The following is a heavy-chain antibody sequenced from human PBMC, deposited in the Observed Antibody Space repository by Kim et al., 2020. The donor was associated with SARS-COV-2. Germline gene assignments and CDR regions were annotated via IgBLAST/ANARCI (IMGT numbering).Heavy chain of an antibody. D-gene: IGHD6-19*01. V-gene: IGHV3-23*01. J-gene: IGHJ4*02. CDR1: GFTLYKNA. CDR2: IRASAETT. CDR3: AKDRGGSGWPAFDF. Sequence: GGSLRLSCATSGFTLYKNAVSWVRQAPGRGLEWVSTIRASAETTYYADSVNGRFTISRDSSNHTLYLQLNSLRADDTAVYYCAKDRGGSGWPAFDFWGQGALVTVSS.